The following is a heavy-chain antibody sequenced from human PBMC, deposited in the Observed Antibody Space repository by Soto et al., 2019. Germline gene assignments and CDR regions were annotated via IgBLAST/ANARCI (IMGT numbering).Heavy chain of an antibody. D-gene: IGHD1-1*01. CDR1: GYTFTSYG. CDR3: ARAVPPYNWNASALNWFDP. J-gene: IGHJ5*02. Sequence: GASVKVSCKASGYTFTSYGISWVRQAPGQGLEWMGWISAYNGNTNYAQKLQGRVTMTTDTSTSTAYMELSRLRSDDTAVYYCARAVPPYNWNASALNWFDPWGQGTLVTVSS. V-gene: IGHV1-18*01. CDR2: ISAYNGNT.